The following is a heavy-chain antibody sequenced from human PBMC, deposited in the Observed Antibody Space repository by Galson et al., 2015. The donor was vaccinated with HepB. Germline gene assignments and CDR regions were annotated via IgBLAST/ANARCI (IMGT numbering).Heavy chain of an antibody. Sequence: TLSLTCTVSGGSISSGSYYWSWIRQPAGKGLEWIGRIYTSGSTNYNPSLKSRVTMSVDTSKNQFSLKLSSVTAADTAVYYCARCSVAAQGHYYYYYMDVWGKGTTVTVSS. J-gene: IGHJ6*03. CDR3: ARCSVAAQGHYYYYYMDV. CDR2: IYTSGST. V-gene: IGHV4-61*02. D-gene: IGHD6-19*01. CDR1: GGSISSGSYY.